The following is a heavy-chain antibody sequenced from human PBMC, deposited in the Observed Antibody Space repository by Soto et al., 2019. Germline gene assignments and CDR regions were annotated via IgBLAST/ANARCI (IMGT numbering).Heavy chain of an antibody. Sequence: EVQLLESGGGLVQPGGSLRLSCAASGFTFSNYAMTWVRQAPGKGLEWVSVITGSGGGTYFVDSVKGRFTISRDNSKNRLYLQLNSLRAEVTAVYCCTNRPFTAAGLVYWGQGTLVTVSS. D-gene: IGHD6-13*01. CDR1: GFTFSNYA. V-gene: IGHV3-23*01. CDR2: ITGSGGGT. J-gene: IGHJ4*02. CDR3: TNRPFTAAGLVY.